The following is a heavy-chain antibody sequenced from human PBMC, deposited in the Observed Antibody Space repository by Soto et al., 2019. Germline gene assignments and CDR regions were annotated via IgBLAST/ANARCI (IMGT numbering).Heavy chain of an antibody. CDR2: IIPIFGTA. CDR3: ARRRFEDNSNWFDP. CDR1: GGTFSSYA. Sequence: SVKVSFKASGGTFSSYAISWGRQAPGQGLEWMGGIIPIFGTANYAQKSQGRVTITADESTSTAYMELSSLRSEDTAVYYCARRRFEDNSNWFDPWGQGTLVTVAS. D-gene: IGHD2-15*01. V-gene: IGHV1-69*13. J-gene: IGHJ5*02.